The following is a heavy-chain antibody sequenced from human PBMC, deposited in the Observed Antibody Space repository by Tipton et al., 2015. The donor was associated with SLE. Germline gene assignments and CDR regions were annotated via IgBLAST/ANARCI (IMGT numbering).Heavy chain of an antibody. J-gene: IGHJ4*02. CDR1: GYTFTDYD. D-gene: IGHD2-15*01. CDR2: ISAYNGNA. Sequence: QSGAEVKKPGASVKVSCKASGYTFTDYDISWVRQAPGQGLEWMGWISAYNGNANYVQTLQGRVTMTTDTSTTTAYMELRSLRSDDTAVYYCATIDPDVDSGVIPWDYWGQGTLVTVSS. V-gene: IGHV1-18*04. CDR3: ATIDPDVDSGVIPWDY.